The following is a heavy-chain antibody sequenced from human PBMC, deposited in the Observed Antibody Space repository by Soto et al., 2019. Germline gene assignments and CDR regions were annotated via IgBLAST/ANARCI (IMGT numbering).Heavy chain of an antibody. CDR3: ARQNVDIVYNWFDP. J-gene: IGHJ5*02. Sequence: GASVKVSCKASGGTFSSYAISWVRQAPGQGLEWMGGIIAFNGTTNYAQKLQGRVTMTTDTSTSTAYMELRSLRSDDTAVYYCARQNVDIVYNWFDPWGQGTLVTVSS. CDR2: IIAFNGTT. V-gene: IGHV1-18*01. CDR1: GGTFSSYA. D-gene: IGHD5-12*01.